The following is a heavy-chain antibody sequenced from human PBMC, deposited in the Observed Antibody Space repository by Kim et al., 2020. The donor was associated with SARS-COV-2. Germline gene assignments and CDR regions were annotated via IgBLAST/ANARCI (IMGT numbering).Heavy chain of an antibody. V-gene: IGHV4-39*01. CDR3: ARLEGIAAAGKRYYYYGMDV. J-gene: IGHJ6*02. CDR2: IYYSGST. CDR1: GGSISSSSYY. D-gene: IGHD6-13*01. Sequence: SETLSLTCTVSGGSISSSSYYWGWIRQPPGKGLEWIGSIYYSGSTYYNPSLKSRVTISVDTSKNQFSLKLSSVTAADTAVYYCARLEGIAAAGKRYYYYGMDVWGQGTTVTVS.